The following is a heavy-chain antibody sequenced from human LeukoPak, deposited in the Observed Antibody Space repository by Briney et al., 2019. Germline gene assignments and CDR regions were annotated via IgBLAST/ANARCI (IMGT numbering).Heavy chain of an antibody. CDR3: ARHQAYYDFWSGYYTANWFDP. J-gene: IGHJ5*02. V-gene: IGHV4-39*01. CDR2: IYYSGST. Sequence: PSETLSLTCTVSGGSISSSSYYWGWIRQPPGTGLEWIGSIYYSGSTYYNPSLKSRVTISVGTSKNQFSLKLSSVTAADTAVYYCARHQAYYDFWSGYYTANWFDPWGQGTLVTVSS. D-gene: IGHD3-3*01. CDR1: GGSISSSSYY.